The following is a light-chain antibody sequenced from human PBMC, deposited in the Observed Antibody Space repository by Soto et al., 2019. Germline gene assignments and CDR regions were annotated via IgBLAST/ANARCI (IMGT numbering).Light chain of an antibody. CDR2: GAS. V-gene: IGKV3-20*01. J-gene: IGKJ1*01. Sequence: ENLLTQSPGTLSLSPGEGATLSCRASRGVSANYLAWYQQKPGQAPTLLIYGASIRAAGIPDRFSGSGSGTEFTLTISSLQPDDFATYYCQHYNSYSEAFGQGTKVELK. CDR3: QHYNSYSEA. CDR1: RGVSANY.